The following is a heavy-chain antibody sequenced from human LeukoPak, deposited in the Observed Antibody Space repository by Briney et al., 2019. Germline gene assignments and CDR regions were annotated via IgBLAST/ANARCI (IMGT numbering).Heavy chain of an antibody. J-gene: IGHJ6*02. V-gene: IGHV3-7*01. D-gene: IGHD3-10*01. Sequence: PGGSLRLSCAASGFTFSRNWMSWVRQAPGKGLEWVANIKHDGSEKHYVDSVKGRFTISRDNTKNSLYLQMNSLRAEDTALYYCASYGYYFGLDVWGQGTPVTVSS. CDR2: IKHDGSEK. CDR1: GFTFSRNW. CDR3: ASYGYYFGLDV.